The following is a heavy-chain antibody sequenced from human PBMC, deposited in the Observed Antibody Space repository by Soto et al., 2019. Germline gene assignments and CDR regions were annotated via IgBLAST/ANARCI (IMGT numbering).Heavy chain of an antibody. CDR2: ISSSGSTI. CDR1: GFTFSSYE. V-gene: IGHV3-48*03. Sequence: GGSLRLSCAASGFTFSSYEMNWVRQAPGKGLEWVSYISSSGSTIYYADSVKGRFTISRDNAKNSLYLQMNSLRAEDTAVYYCARDYYYDSSGYWGDAFDIWGQGTMVTVSS. CDR3: ARDYYYDSSGYWGDAFDI. D-gene: IGHD3-22*01. J-gene: IGHJ3*02.